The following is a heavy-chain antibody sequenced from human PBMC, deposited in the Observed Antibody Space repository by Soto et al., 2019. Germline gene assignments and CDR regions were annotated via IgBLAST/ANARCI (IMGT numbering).Heavy chain of an antibody. J-gene: IGHJ4*02. Sequence: PGGSLRLSCAASGFTFSSYAMHWVRQAPGKGLEWVAVISYDGSNKYYADSVKGRFTISRDNSKNTLYLQMNGLRAEDTAVYYCARETYSSGWTPTFDYWGQGTQVTVSS. V-gene: IGHV3-30-3*01. CDR1: GFTFSSYA. CDR2: ISYDGSNK. CDR3: ARETYSSGWTPTFDY. D-gene: IGHD6-19*01.